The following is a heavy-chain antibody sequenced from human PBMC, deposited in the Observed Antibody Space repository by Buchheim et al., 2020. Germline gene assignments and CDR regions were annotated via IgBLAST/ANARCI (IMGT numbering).Heavy chain of an antibody. J-gene: IGHJ6*02. CDR1: GYTFTDHY. Sequence: QVQLMQSGAEVKQPGASVKVSCKASGYTFTDHYLHWVRQAPGQGLEWIGWINPNNGGTNSALKFKGRVTMTREASISTAYMELNSLRSDDTAVYYCASGIQFSYYYGMDLWGQGTT. V-gene: IGHV1-2*02. D-gene: IGHD1-26*01. CDR2: INPNNGGT. CDR3: ASGIQFSYYYGMDL.